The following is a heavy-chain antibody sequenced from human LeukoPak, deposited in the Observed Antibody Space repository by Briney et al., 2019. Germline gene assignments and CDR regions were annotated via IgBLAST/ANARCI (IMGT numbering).Heavy chain of an antibody. D-gene: IGHD5-12*01. CDR3: AKDLGYSDYDFRAAFDN. CDR1: GFTFSDYY. J-gene: IGHJ4*02. Sequence: PGGSLRLSCAASGFTFSDYYMSWIRQAPGKGLEWVSYISSSGSTIYYADSVKGRFTISRDNAKNSLYLQMNSLRAEDTALYYCAKDLGYSDYDFRAAFDNWGQGTLVTVSS. V-gene: IGHV3-11*01. CDR2: ISSSGSTI.